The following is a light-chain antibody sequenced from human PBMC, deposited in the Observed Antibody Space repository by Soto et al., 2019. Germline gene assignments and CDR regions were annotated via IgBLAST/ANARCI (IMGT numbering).Light chain of an antibody. Sequence: QSVLTQPPSVSAAPGQKVTISCSGSSSNIGSNYVSWYQQLPGTAPKLLIYDNYKRPSGIPDRFSGSKSGTSATLGITGLQTGDEADYYCETWDSSLSAVVFGGGTKVTVL. V-gene: IGLV1-51*01. J-gene: IGLJ2*01. CDR3: ETWDSSLSAVV. CDR1: SSNIGSNY. CDR2: DNY.